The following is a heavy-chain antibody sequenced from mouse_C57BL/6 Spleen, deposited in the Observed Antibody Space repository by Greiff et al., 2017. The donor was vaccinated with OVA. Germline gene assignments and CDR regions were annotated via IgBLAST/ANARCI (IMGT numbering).Heavy chain of an antibody. V-gene: IGHV1-52*01. CDR3: ARWGYGSSYYFDY. CDR1: GYTFTSHW. D-gene: IGHD1-1*01. CDR2: IDPSDSET. Sequence: QVQLQQPGAELVRPGSSVKLSCKASGYTFTSHWMHWVKQRPIQGLEWIGNIDPSDSETHYNQKFKDKATLTVDKSSSTAYMQLSSLTSEDSAVYYCARWGYGSSYYFDYWGQGTTLTVSS. J-gene: IGHJ2*01.